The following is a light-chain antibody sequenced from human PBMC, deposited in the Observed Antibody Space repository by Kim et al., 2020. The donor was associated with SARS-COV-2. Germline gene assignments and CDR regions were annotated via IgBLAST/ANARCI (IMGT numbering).Light chain of an antibody. CDR3: LQHSNYPCT. CDR2: AVS. Sequence: DIQMTQSPSSLSASVGDRVTFTSRAIQGIGKDLGCYQQKPGKAPKRLIYAVSTLQSGVPSRFSGGGSGTEFTLTISSLQPEDFATYYCLQHSNYPCTFGQGTKLEI. CDR1: QGIGKD. V-gene: IGKV1-17*01. J-gene: IGKJ2*02.